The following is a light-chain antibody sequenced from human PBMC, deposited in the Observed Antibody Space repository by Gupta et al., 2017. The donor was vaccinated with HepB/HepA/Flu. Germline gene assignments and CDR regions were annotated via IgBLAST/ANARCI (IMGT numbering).Light chain of an antibody. CDR3: QQDNRFPCT. V-gene: IGKV1-12*02. CDR2: AAS. J-gene: IGKJ4*01. CDR1: PAISSW. Sequence: DIQMTQSPSSVSASVGDRVTITCRASPAISSWLAWYQQKPGKAPNLLIYAASSLQSGVPSRFSGSGSGTDFTLNISNLQPEDVAIYYCQQDNRFPCTFGRGTKVEIK.